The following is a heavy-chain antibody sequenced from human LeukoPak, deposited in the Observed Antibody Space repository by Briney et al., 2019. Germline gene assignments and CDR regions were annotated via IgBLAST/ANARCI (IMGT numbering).Heavy chain of an antibody. J-gene: IGHJ4*02. CDR2: ISWNSGSM. D-gene: IGHD5-24*01. CDR1: GFIFDDYA. V-gene: IGHV3-9*01. Sequence: PGTSLRLSCAASGFIFDDYAVHWVRQAPGKGLEWVSGISWNSGSMEYADSVKGRFTISRDNAKNSLYLRMNSLRVEDTALYYCAKDRGRWLQSVYLWGQGTPVTVSS. CDR3: AKDRGRWLQSVYL.